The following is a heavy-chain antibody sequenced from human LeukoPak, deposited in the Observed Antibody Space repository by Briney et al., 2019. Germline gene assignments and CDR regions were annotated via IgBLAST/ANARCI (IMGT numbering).Heavy chain of an antibody. J-gene: IGHJ6*02. CDR3: ARRAITMVRGVYYYYGMDV. CDR1: GFTVSSNY. CDR2: IYSGGST. D-gene: IGHD3-10*01. V-gene: IGHV3-53*01. Sequence: GGSLRLSCAASGFTVSSNYMSWVRQAPGKGLEWVSVIYSGGSTYYADSVKGRFTISRDNSKNTLYLQMNSLRAEDTAVYYRARRAITMVRGVYYYYGMDVWGQGTTVTVSS.